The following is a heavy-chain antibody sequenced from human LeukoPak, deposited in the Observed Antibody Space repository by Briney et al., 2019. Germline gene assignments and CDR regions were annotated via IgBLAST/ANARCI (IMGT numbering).Heavy chain of an antibody. CDR3: ARGTLELDY. V-gene: IGHV3-30*03. Sequence: GGSLRLSCSPSGFSFSGFGVHWVRQAPGKGLEWVALISHDGGNAEYVESVTGRFTISRDNSKNMVYLEMASLRSDDTAVYYCARGTLELDYWGLGTLVIVSS. D-gene: IGHD1-1*01. CDR2: ISHDGGNA. J-gene: IGHJ4*02. CDR1: GFSFSGFG.